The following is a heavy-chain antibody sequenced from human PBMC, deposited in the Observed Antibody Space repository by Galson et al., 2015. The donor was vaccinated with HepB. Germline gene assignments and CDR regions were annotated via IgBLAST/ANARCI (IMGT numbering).Heavy chain of an antibody. Sequence: ETLSLTCTVSGGSISSYYWSWIRQPPGKGLEWIGYIYYSGSTNYNPSLKSRVTISVDTSKNQFSLKLSSVTAADTAVYYCARGGAAGYFDYWGQGTLVTVSS. CDR3: ARGGAAGYFDY. CDR2: IYYSGST. J-gene: IGHJ4*02. D-gene: IGHD6-13*01. CDR1: GGSISSYY. V-gene: IGHV4-59*01.